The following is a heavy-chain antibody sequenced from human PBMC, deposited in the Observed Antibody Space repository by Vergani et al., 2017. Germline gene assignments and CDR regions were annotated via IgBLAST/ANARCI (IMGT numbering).Heavy chain of an antibody. V-gene: IGHV3-74*01. CDR1: GFTFSSYW. D-gene: IGHD3-10*01. J-gene: IGHJ4*02. CDR3: AKEAGSYYKPPFDY. Sequence: EVQLVESGGGLVQPGGSLRLSCAASGFTFSSYWMHWVRQAPGKGLVWVSRINSDGSSTSYADSVKGRFTISRDNAKNTLYLQMNSLRAEDTAVYYCAKEAGSYYKPPFDYWGQGTLVTVSS. CDR2: INSDGSST.